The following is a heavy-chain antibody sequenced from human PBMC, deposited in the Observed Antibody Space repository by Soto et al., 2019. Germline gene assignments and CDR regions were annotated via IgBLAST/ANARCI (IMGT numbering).Heavy chain of an antibody. CDR1: GGSISSGDYY. J-gene: IGHJ4*02. D-gene: IGHD2-15*01. CDR3: ARVHCSGGSCYGPLTILGNYDY. CDR2: IYYSGST. Sequence: TLSLTCTVSGGSISSGDYYWSWIRQPPRKGLEWIGYIYYSGSTYYNPSLKSRVTISVDTSKNQFSLKLSSVTAADTAVYYCARVHCSGGSCYGPLTILGNYDYWGQGTLVTVSS. V-gene: IGHV4-30-4*01.